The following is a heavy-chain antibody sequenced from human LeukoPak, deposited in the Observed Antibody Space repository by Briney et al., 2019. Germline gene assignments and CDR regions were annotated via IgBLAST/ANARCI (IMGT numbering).Heavy chain of an antibody. J-gene: IGHJ6*03. CDR1: GESSSDYS. D-gene: IGHD3-10*01. CDR3: ARGRLPPSTTYYIGYYYMDV. Sequence: SETLSLTCAVYGESSSDYSWTWIRQPPGGGLEWIGQINHSGSTVYNPSRKNRVTISVEPPKNQFSLDLSSVTAADTAVYYCARGRLPPSTTYYIGYYYMDVWGKGTTVTVSS. V-gene: IGHV4-34*01. CDR2: INHSGST.